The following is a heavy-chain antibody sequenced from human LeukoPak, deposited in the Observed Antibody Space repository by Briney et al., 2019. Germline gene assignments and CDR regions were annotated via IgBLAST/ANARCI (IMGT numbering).Heavy chain of an antibody. V-gene: IGHV1-24*01. D-gene: IGHD1-26*01. Sequence: ASVKVSCKVSGYTLTELSMHWVRQAPGKGLEWMGGFDPEDGETIYAQKFQGRVTMTEDTSTDTAYMELSSLRSDDTAVYYCARGYRTVGAIEYFQHWGQGTLVTVSS. CDR2: FDPEDGET. J-gene: IGHJ1*01. CDR3: ARGYRTVGAIEYFQH. CDR1: GYTLTELS.